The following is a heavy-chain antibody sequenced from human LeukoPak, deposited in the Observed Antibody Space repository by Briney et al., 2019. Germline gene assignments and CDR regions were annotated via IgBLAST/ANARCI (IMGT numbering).Heavy chain of an antibody. CDR1: GVTFSSYA. J-gene: IGHJ5*02. CDR3: ARGYCSSTSCYRRGNWFDP. V-gene: IGHV3-30*04. D-gene: IGHD2-2*01. Sequence: PGGSLRLSCAASGVTFSSYAMHWGRQAPGKGLGWVAVISYDGSNKYYADSVKGRFTISRDNSKNTLYLQMNSLRAEDTAVYYCARGYCSSTSCYRRGNWFDPWGQGTLVTVSS. CDR2: ISYDGSNK.